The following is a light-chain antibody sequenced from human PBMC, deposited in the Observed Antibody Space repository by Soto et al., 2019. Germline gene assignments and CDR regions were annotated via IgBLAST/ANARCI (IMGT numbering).Light chain of an antibody. CDR2: GES. J-gene: IGKJ1*01. V-gene: IGKV3D-15*01. CDR3: QKYETFSGT. CDR1: QSVNIY. Sequence: EIVMTQSRATLSVSPGQRATLSCRASQSVNIYLAWYQQKPGQAPRILIFGESYRDTGIPDRLSGSGSGTKLNLTIASLQPDDFATYYCQKYETFSGTCGPGTQVDIK.